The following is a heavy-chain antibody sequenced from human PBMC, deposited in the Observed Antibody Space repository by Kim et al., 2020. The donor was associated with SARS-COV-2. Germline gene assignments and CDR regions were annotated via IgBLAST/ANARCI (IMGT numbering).Heavy chain of an antibody. CDR3: ATCPGGSCFLHLFDA. D-gene: IGHD2-8*02. J-gene: IGHJ5*02. Sequence: GGSLRLSCVGSGFIFSNSGMSWVRQVPGEGLEWISSISDRGHSSYYADSVKGRFTVSRDNSKSALYLQMNSLRAEDTAIYYCATCPGGSCFLHLFDAWGQGTHVAVSS. CDR2: ISDRGHSS. V-gene: IGHV3-23*01. CDR1: GFIFSNSG.